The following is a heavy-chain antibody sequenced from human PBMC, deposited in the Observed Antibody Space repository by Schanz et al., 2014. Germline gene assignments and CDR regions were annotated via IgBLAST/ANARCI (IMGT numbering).Heavy chain of an antibody. CDR3: AKDSAHIDNVLVATAIDY. CDR2: MSYDGSIK. J-gene: IGHJ4*02. V-gene: IGHV3-30*18. D-gene: IGHD2-15*01. Sequence: QVQLVESGGGVVQPGRSLRLSCAASGFTFSSYGMHWVRQAPGKGLEWVAAMSYDGSIKYYGDSVKGRFTISRDNSKNTLYLHKNPLRSEDTAVYYCAKDSAHIDNVLVATAIDYRGQGTLVNGSP. CDR1: GFTFSSYG.